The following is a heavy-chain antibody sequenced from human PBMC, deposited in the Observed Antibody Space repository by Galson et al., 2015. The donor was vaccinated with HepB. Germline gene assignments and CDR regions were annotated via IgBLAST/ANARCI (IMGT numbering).Heavy chain of an antibody. CDR2: ISAYNGNT. Sequence: SVKVSCKASGYTFTSYGISWVRQAPRQGLEWMGWISAYNGNTNYAQKLQGRVTMTTDTSTSTAYMELRSLRSDDTAVYYCAREPVSGLNYYYGSGSYSGGGYFDYWGQGTLVTVSS. CDR3: AREPVSGLNYYYGSGSYSGGGYFDY. D-gene: IGHD3-10*01. V-gene: IGHV1-18*04. CDR1: GYTFTSYG. J-gene: IGHJ4*02.